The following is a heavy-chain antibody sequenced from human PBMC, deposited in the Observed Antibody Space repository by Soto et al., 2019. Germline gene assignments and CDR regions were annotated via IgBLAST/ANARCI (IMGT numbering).Heavy chain of an antibody. D-gene: IGHD6-13*01. CDR2: ISSSSSTI. CDR3: AIDWSAEQQLVNFDY. Sequence: EVQLVESGGGLVQPGGSLRLSCAASGFTFSSYSMNWVRQAPGKGLEWVSYISSSSSTIYYADSVKGRFTISRDNAKNSLYLQMNSLRDEDTAVYYCAIDWSAEQQLVNFDYWGQGTLVTVSS. CDR1: GFTFSSYS. V-gene: IGHV3-48*02. J-gene: IGHJ4*02.